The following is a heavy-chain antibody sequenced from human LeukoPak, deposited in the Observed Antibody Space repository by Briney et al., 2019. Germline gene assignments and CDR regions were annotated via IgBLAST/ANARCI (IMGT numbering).Heavy chain of an antibody. D-gene: IGHD4-17*01. CDR2: IYPGDSDT. J-gene: IGHJ6*02. CDR3: ARHFYGENTYYYYGMDV. V-gene: IGHV5-51*01. Sequence: GESLKISCKGSGYSFTSYWIGWVRQMPGKGLEWMGIIYPGDSDTRYSPSFQGQVTISADKSISTAYLQWSSLKASDTAMYYCARHFYGENTYYYYGMDVWGQGTTVTVSS. CDR1: GYSFTSYW.